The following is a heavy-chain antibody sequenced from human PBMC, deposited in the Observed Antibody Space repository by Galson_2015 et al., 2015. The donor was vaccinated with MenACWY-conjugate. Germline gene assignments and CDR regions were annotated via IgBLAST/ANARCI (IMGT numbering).Heavy chain of an antibody. CDR2: IKGHGSEI. J-gene: IGHJ4*02. CDR1: GFTFGNYW. V-gene: IGHV3-7*03. Sequence: SLRLSCAASGFTFGNYWMTWVRQAPGKGLEWVANIKGHGSEIWYVDSVKGRFTISRDNARYSLYLQMNALRAEDTAVYYCARENTHNYAYAIDYWGQGILVSVSS. CDR3: ARENTHNYAYAIDY. D-gene: IGHD3-16*01.